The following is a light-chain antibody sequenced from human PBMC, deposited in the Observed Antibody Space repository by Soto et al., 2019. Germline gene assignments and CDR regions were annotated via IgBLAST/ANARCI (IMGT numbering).Light chain of an antibody. Sequence: QSALTQPASVSGSPVQSITISCPGTSSDVGGYNSVSWSPQHPGKAPKLMIYDVSNRPSGVSNRFSGSKSGNSASLTISVLQADDEADYFFSSYTSSTTVVFGGGTNPT. CDR2: DVS. J-gene: IGLJ2*01. CDR1: SSDVGGYNS. CDR3: SSYTSSTTVV. V-gene: IGLV2-14*01.